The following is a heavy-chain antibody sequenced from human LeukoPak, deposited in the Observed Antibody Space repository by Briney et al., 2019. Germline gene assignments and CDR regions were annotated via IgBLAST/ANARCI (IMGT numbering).Heavy chain of an antibody. CDR1: GGSFSGYY. V-gene: IGHV4-34*01. CDR3: ARARVPGCSSTSCYISWFDP. D-gene: IGHD2-2*02. J-gene: IGHJ5*02. Sequence: SETPSLTCAVYGGSFSGYYWSWIRQPPGKGLEWIGEINHSGSTNYNPSLKSRVTISVDTSKNQFSPKLSSVTAADTAVYYCARARVPGCSSTSCYISWFDPWGQGTLVTVSS. CDR2: INHSGST.